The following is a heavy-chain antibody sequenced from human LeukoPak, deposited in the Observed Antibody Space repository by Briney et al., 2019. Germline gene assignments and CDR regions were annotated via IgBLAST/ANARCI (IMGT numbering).Heavy chain of an antibody. Sequence: GGSLRLSCAASGFTFSNYALSWVRQAPGKGLEWVSAVSGGGGSTYYADSVKGRFTISRDNSKNTLYLQMNSLRAEDTAVYYCAKGGGPLGYWGQGTLVTVSS. CDR1: GFTFSNYA. CDR3: AKGGGPLGY. D-gene: IGHD3-16*01. J-gene: IGHJ4*02. CDR2: VSGGGGST. V-gene: IGHV3-23*01.